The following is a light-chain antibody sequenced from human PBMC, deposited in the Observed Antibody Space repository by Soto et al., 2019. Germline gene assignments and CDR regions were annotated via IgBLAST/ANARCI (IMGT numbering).Light chain of an antibody. J-gene: IGLJ1*01. CDR1: SSKIGDNY. CDR3: AAWDDSLSGYV. V-gene: IGLV1-47*01. Sequence: QSVLTQPPSASGTPGQKVTISCSGNSSKIGDNYVYWHQQLPGTAPKLLIYRNNQRPSGVPDRFSGSKSGTSASLAISGLRSEDEADYYCAAWDDSLSGYVFGPGTKVTVL. CDR2: RNN.